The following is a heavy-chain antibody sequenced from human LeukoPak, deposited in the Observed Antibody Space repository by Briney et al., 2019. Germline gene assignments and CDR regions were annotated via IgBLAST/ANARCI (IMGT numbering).Heavy chain of an antibody. CDR3: ARDAGDRGGFDY. Sequence: GGSPRLSCAASGFTVSSNYMSWVRQAPGKGLEWVSVIYSGGSTYYADSVKGRFTISRDNSKNTLYLQMNSLRAEDTAVYYCARDAGDRGGFDYWGQGTLVTVSS. D-gene: IGHD7-27*01. J-gene: IGHJ4*02. CDR2: IYSGGST. CDR1: GFTVSSNY. V-gene: IGHV3-66*01.